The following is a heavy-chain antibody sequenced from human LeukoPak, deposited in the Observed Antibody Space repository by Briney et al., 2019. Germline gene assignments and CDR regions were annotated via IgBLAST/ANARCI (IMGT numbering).Heavy chain of an antibody. CDR2: IKQDGSEK. CDR1: GFTFSSYW. D-gene: IGHD6-19*01. Sequence: GRSLRLSCAASGFTFSSYWMSWVRQAPGKGLEWVANIKQDGSEKYYVDSVKGRFTISRDNAKNSLYLQMNSLRAEDTAVYYCARGGSRQWLPFDYWGQGTLVTVSS. V-gene: IGHV3-7*01. J-gene: IGHJ4*02. CDR3: ARGGSRQWLPFDY.